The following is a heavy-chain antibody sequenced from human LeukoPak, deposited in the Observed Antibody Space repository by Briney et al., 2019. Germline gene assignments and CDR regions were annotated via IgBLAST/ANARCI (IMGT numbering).Heavy chain of an antibody. CDR2: INPKTGGT. D-gene: IGHD3-10*01. CDR1: GYTFIGYY. Sequence: ASLMVSCKPSGYTFIGYYMYWVRQAPGQGLEWMGRINPKTGGTNYAQKFQDRVTMTRDTSITTIYLELRRLTSDDTAVYFCARDARENMVAYYFDHWGQGTLVTVSS. J-gene: IGHJ4*02. CDR3: ARDARENMVAYYFDH. V-gene: IGHV1-2*06.